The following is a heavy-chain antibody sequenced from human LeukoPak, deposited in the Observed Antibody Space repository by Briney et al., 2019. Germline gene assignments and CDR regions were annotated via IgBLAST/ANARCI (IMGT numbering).Heavy chain of an antibody. CDR3: ASWDGSGSYYHYYGMDV. J-gene: IGHJ6*04. CDR1: GYSFTSYW. CDR2: IDPSDSYT. Sequence: GESLKISCKGSGYSFTSYWISWVRQMPGKGLEWIGRIDPSDSYTNYSPSFQGHVTISADKSISTAYLQWSSLKASDTAMYYCASWDGSGSYYHYYGMDVWGKGTTVTVSS. D-gene: IGHD3-10*01. V-gene: IGHV5-10-1*01.